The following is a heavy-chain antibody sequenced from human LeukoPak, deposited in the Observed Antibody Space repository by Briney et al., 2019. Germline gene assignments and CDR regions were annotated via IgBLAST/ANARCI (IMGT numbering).Heavy chain of an antibody. J-gene: IGHJ4*02. CDR2: IYYSGST. CDR1: GGSISSSSYY. CDR3: ASQPYYDILTGYSHFDY. Sequence: SETLSLTCTVSGGSISSSSYYWGWIRQPPGKGLEWIGSIYYSGSTYYNPSLKSRVTITVDTSKNQFSLKLNSVTAADTAVYYCASQPYYDILTGYSHFDYWGQGTLVTVSS. V-gene: IGHV4-39*01. D-gene: IGHD3-9*01.